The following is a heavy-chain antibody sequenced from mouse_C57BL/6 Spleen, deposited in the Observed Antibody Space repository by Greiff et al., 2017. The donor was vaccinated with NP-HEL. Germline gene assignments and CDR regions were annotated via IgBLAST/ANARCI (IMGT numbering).Heavy chain of an antibody. CDR2: INPSSGYT. CDR1: GYTFTSYW. Sequence: QVQLQQSGAELAKPGASVKLSCKASGYTFTSYWMHWVKQRPGQGLEWIGYINPSSGYTKYNQKFKDKATLTADKSSSTAYMQLSSLTYEDSVVYYGARDYGSIGYYLDYWGQGTTLTVSS. D-gene: IGHD1-1*01. CDR3: ARDYGSIGYYLDY. V-gene: IGHV1-7*01. J-gene: IGHJ2*01.